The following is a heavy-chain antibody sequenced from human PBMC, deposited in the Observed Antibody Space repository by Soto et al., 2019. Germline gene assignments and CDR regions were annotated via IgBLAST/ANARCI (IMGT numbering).Heavy chain of an antibody. D-gene: IGHD2-2*01. Sequence: GGSLRLSCAASGFTFSSYSMNWVRQAPGKGLEWVSYISSSSSTIYYADSVKGRFTISRDNAKNSLYLQMNSLRDEDTAVYYCVKGGYCSSTSCYAGAYYYYYGMDVWGQGTTVTVSS. CDR2: ISSSSSTI. J-gene: IGHJ6*02. CDR3: VKGGYCSSTSCYAGAYYYYYGMDV. CDR1: GFTFSSYS. V-gene: IGHV3-48*02.